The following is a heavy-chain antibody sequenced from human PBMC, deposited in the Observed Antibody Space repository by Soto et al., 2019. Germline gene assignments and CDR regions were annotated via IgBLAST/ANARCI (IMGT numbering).Heavy chain of an antibody. CDR2: IIPIFGTA. Sequence: QVQLLQSGAEVKKPGSSVKVSCKASVVTVSSYAINWVRQAPGQGLEWMGGIIPIFGTANYSQKIQGRVTVNADEATSTAYMELSSLRSDDTAVYYCARAPEAVWSSTSCPRYGMDVWGQGTTVTVSS. CDR3: ARAPEAVWSSTSCPRYGMDV. J-gene: IGHJ6*02. CDR1: VVTVSSYA. V-gene: IGHV1-69*01. D-gene: IGHD2-2*01.